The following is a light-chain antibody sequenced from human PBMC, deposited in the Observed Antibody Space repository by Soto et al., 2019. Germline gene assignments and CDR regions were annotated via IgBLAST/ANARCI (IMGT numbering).Light chain of an antibody. CDR2: KTS. V-gene: IGKV1-5*03. J-gene: IGKJ1*01. CDR1: HPITPW. Sequence: DIQMTQSPSTVSASVGDRVSITCRASHPITPWLAWHQQRPGKAPKVLIYKTSDLENGVPSRFSGSGSGTEFTLTISTRQPDEVATYYCQQYYSRETFGPGTSVEV. CDR3: QQYYSRET.